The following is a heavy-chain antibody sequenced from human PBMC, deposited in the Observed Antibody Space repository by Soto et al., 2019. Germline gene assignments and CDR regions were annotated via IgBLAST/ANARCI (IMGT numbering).Heavy chain of an antibody. CDR1: GGSISSSSYY. D-gene: IGHD3-16*01. V-gene: IGHV4-39*02. CDR2: IYYSGST. J-gene: IGHJ2*01. CDR3: AREWGGDWYFDL. Sequence: QLQLQESGPGLVKPSETLSLTCTVSGGSISSSSYYWGWIRQPPGQGLEWIGSIYYSGSTYYNPSLKSRVTISVDTSKNQFSLKLSSVTAADTAVYYCAREWGGDWYFDLWGRGTLVTVSS.